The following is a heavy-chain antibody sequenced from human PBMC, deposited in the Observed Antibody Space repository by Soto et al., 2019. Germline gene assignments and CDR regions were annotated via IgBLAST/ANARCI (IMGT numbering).Heavy chain of an antibody. Sequence: PGGSLRLSCATSGFTFSSAWMSWVRQAPGEGLEWVGRIKSKADGETIEYAAPVKGRFTISRDDSKATDFLQMNSLKAEDTAIYYCAADIPPPQGPSYPIDYSGQATLVTVSS. CDR1: GFTFSSAW. CDR2: IKSKADGETI. D-gene: IGHD1-26*01. V-gene: IGHV3-15*01. J-gene: IGHJ4*02. CDR3: AADIPPPQGPSYPIDY.